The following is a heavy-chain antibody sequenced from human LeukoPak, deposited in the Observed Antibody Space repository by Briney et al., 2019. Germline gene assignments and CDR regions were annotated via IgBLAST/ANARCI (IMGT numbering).Heavy chain of an antibody. CDR1: GYTFTSYG. CDR3: ARVYYYDSSGYNWFDP. V-gene: IGHV1-18*01. Sequence: ASVKVSCKASGYTFTSYGISWVRQAPGQGLEWMGWISAYNGNTNYAQKLQGRVTMTTDTSTSTAYMELRSLRSEDTAVYYCARVYYYDSSGYNWFDPWGQGTLVTVSS. CDR2: ISAYNGNT. D-gene: IGHD3-22*01. J-gene: IGHJ5*02.